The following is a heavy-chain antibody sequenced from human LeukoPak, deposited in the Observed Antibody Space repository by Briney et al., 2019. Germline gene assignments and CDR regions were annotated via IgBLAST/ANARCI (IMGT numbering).Heavy chain of an antibody. J-gene: IGHJ4*02. Sequence: SETLSLTCTVSGGSISSSTYYWGWIRQPPGKGLEWIGSIYYSGGTYYNPSLKSRVTISVDTSKNQFSLKLSSVTAADTAVYYCASPVVAAKGGMIYWGQGTLVTVSS. CDR1: GGSISSSTYY. CDR3: ASPVVAAKGGMIY. CDR2: IYYSGGT. D-gene: IGHD2-15*01. V-gene: IGHV4-39*01.